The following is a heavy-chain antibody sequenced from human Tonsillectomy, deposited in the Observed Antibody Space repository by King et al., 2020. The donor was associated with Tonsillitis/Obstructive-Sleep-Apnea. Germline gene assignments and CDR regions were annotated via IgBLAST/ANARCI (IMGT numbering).Heavy chain of an antibody. J-gene: IGHJ4*02. V-gene: IGHV5-51*01. CDR1: GYSFTGYW. CDR3: ATRGVTYGDTAIDY. CDR2: IYPGDSDT. Sequence: QLVQSGAEVKKPGESLKISCKGSGYSFTGYWLGWVRQMPGKGLEWMVLIYPGDSDTRYSPSFQGQVTISANKSISTAYLQWSSLKAAGTARYYWATRGVTYGDTAIDYWGQGTLVTVSS. D-gene: IGHD5-18*01.